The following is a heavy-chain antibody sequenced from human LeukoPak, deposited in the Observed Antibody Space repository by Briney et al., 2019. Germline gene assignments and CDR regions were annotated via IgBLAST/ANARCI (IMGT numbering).Heavy chain of an antibody. J-gene: IGHJ4*02. V-gene: IGHV3-23*01. CDR3: AKYGSTWYYFDY. Sequence: GGSLRLSCAASGFTFNNYAMSWVRQAPGKGLEWVSTITSGGGSTYYADSVKGRFTISRDNSKNTLYLQMNSLKAEDTAVYYCAKYGSTWYYFDYWGQGTQVTVSS. CDR2: ITSGGGST. CDR1: GFTFNNYA. D-gene: IGHD6-13*01.